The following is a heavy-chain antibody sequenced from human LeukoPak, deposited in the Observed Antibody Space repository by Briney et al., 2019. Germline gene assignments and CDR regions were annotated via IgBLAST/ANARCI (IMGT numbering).Heavy chain of an antibody. CDR1: GGSISSYY. CDR3: ATTPAAPGYFDY. J-gene: IGHJ4*02. V-gene: IGHV4-59*01. D-gene: IGHD2-2*01. CDR2: ISYSGTT. Sequence: PSETLSLTCTVSGGSISSYYWSWIRQPPGKGLEWIGYISYSGTTNYNPSLKSRVTISVDTSKNPFSLKLSSVTAADTAVYYCATTPAAPGYFDYWGQGTLVTVSS.